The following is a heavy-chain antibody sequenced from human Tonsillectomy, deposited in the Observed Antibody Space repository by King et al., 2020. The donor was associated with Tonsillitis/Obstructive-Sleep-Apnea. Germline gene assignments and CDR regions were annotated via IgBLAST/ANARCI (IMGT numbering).Heavy chain of an antibody. J-gene: IGHJ6*03. D-gene: IGHD4-11*01. CDR3: ARQYSNPPNYYYYYMDV. CDR2: IDPSDSYT. CDR1: GYSFTSYW. V-gene: IGHV5-10-1*01. Sequence: EQLVQSGAEVKKPGESLRISCKGSGYSFTSYWISWVRQMPGKGLEWMGKIDPSDSYTNYSPSFQGHVTISADKSISTAYLQWSSLKASDTAMYYCARQYSNPPNYYYYYMDVWGKGTTVTVSS.